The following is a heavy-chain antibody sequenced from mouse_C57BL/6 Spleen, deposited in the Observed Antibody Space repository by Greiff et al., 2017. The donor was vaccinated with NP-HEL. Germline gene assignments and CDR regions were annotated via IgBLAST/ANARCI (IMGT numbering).Heavy chain of an antibody. CDR2: INPNSGGT. CDR1: GYTFTDYN. D-gene: IGHD2-5*01. Sequence: VQLQQSGPELVKPGASVKLSCKASGYTFTDYNMHWVQQSHGKSLEWIGYINPNSGGTSYTQKVKGQATLTGNKSTRTAYMEIRSLTSEDTAVYYCARSYYSTYYAMDYWGQVTSVTVAS. CDR3: ARSYYSTYYAMDY. J-gene: IGHJ4*01. V-gene: IGHV1-22*01.